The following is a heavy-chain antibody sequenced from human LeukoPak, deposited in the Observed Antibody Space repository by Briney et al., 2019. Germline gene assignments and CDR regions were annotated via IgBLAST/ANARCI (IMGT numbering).Heavy chain of an antibody. J-gene: IGHJ4*02. CDR3: ARGVDYYGV. CDR1: GGSISSYF. CDR2: IYYSGGT. Sequence: PSETLSLTFTVSGGSISSYFWSWIRQPPGKGLEWIGYIYYSGGTNYNPSLKSRVIISVDTSKKQFSLKLSSVTAADTAVYYCARGVDYYGVWGQGTLVTVSS. D-gene: IGHD3-10*01. V-gene: IGHV4-59*12.